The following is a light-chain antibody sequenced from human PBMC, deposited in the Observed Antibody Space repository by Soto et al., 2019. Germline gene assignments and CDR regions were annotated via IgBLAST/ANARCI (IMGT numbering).Light chain of an antibody. J-gene: IGKJ1*01. CDR1: QSVSSY. CDR2: DAS. Sequence: EIVVTQSTANLSSSPGEIATLSCRASQSVSSYLAWYQQKPGKAPRLLIYDASNRATGIPARFSGSGSGTDFTLTISSLEPEDFAVYYCQQRSNWWTFGQGTKVDIK. CDR3: QQRSNWWT. V-gene: IGKV3-11*01.